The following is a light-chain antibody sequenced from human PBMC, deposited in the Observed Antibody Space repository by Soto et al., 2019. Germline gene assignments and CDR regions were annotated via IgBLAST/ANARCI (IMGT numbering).Light chain of an antibody. Sequence: QSVLTQPPSASGSPGQSVTISCTGTSSDVGGYNFVSWYQHHPGNAPKLMIYEVSTRPSGVPDRFSGSKSGNTASLTVSGLQAEDEADYYCSSYSGNYIVLLGGGTKVTVL. J-gene: IGLJ2*01. CDR1: SSDVGGYNF. CDR3: SSYSGNYIVL. CDR2: EVS. V-gene: IGLV2-8*01.